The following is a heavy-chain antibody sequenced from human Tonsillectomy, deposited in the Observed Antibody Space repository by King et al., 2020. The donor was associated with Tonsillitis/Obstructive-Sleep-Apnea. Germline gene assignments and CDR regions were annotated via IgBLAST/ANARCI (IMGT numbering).Heavy chain of an antibody. J-gene: IGHJ3*02. CDR3: ASDRPAKYSGSDDAFDI. Sequence: VQLVESGAEVKKPGASVKVSCKASGYTFTSYGISWVRQAPGQGLEWMGWISAYNGNTNYAQNHQGRVTMTTDTSTSTAYMELRSLRSDDTAVYYCASDRPAKYSGSDDAFDIWGQGTMVPVAS. D-gene: IGHD1-26*01. CDR1: GYTFTSYG. CDR2: ISAYNGNT. V-gene: IGHV1-18*01.